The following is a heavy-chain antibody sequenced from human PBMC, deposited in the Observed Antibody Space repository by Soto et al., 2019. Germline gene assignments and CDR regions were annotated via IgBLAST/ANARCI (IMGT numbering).Heavy chain of an antibody. CDR3: ARDKSGWTDFDY. V-gene: IGHV1-2*02. CDR1: GYTFTGYY. D-gene: IGHD6-19*01. Sequence: ASVKVSCKASGYTFTGYYMHWVLQAPGLGLEWMGWINPNSGGTNYAQKFQGRVTMTRDTSISTAYMELSRLRSDDTAVYYCARDKSGWTDFDYWGQGTLVTVSS. CDR2: INPNSGGT. J-gene: IGHJ4*02.